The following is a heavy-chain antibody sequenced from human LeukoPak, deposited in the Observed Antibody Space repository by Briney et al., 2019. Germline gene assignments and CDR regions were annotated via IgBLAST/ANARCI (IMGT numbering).Heavy chain of an antibody. CDR2: IYSGGST. CDR3: AKEPHLPPSELDY. V-gene: IGHV3-23*03. Sequence: GGSLRLSCAASGFTYSSYAMSWVRQAPGKGLEWVSIIYSGGSTFYADSVKGRFTISRDNSKNTLYLQMNSLRAEDTAVYYCAKEPHLPPSELDYWGQGTLVTVSS. J-gene: IGHJ4*02. D-gene: IGHD5-24*01. CDR1: GFTYSSYA.